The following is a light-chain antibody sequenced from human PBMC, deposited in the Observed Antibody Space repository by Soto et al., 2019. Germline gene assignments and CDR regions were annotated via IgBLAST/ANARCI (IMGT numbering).Light chain of an antibody. CDR3: SSYATVNTVI. CDR1: SSDVGDYNY. Sequence: QSVLTQPASVSGSPGQSITISCTGTSSDVGDYNYVSWYQQYPGKAPKLIIYEVTYRPSGVSNRFSGSKSDNTASLTISGLQAEDEADYYCSSYATVNTVIFGGGTKLTVL. CDR2: EVT. J-gene: IGLJ2*01. V-gene: IGLV2-14*01.